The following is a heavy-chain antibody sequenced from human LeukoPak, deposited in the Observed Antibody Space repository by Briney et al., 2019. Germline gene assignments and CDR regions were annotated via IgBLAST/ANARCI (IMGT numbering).Heavy chain of an antibody. CDR1: GYTFTSYY. Sequence: ASVKVSCKASGYTFTSYYMHWVRQAPGQGLEWMGIINPSGGSTSYAQKFQGRVTMTRDMSTSTVYMELSSLRSEDTAVYYCARDGGDSSGYYYYYYYMDVWAKGPRSPSP. V-gene: IGHV1-46*01. J-gene: IGHJ6*03. CDR2: INPSGGST. D-gene: IGHD3-22*01. CDR3: ARDGGDSSGYYYYYYYMDV.